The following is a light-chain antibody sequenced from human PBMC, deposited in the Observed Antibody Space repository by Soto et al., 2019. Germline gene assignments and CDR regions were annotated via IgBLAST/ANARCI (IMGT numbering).Light chain of an antibody. CDR1: RSVSSY. V-gene: IGKV3-11*01. CDR2: DAS. CDR3: QQRSNWPPT. Sequence: EIVLTQSAATLSLSPGERATLSCRASRSVSSYLAWYQQKPGQAPRLLIYDASNRATGIPARFSGSGSGTDFTLTIISLEPEDFAVYYCQQRSNWPPTFGQGTRLEIK. J-gene: IGKJ5*01.